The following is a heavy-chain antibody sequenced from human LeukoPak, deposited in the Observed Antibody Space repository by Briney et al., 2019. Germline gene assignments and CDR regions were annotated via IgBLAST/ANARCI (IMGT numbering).Heavy chain of an antibody. Sequence: PGGSLRLSCAASGFTFSSYGMSWVRQAPGKGLEWVSAISGSGGSTYYADSVKGRFTISRDNSKNTLYLQMNSLRAEDTAVYYCAKTLWFGELFLDYWGQGTLVTVSS. V-gene: IGHV3-23*01. CDR2: ISGSGGST. CDR3: AKTLWFGELFLDY. CDR1: GFTFSSYG. J-gene: IGHJ4*02. D-gene: IGHD3-10*01.